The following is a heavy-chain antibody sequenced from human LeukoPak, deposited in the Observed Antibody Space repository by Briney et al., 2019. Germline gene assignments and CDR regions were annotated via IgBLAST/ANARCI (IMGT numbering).Heavy chain of an antibody. CDR1: GFIVSHNY. D-gene: IGHD6-13*01. CDR3: ARGPRYSFY. CDR2: IYIDGTT. V-gene: IGHV3-53*01. J-gene: IGHJ4*02. Sequence: GGSLRLSCAASGFIVSHNYMTWVRQAPGKGLEWISVIYIDGTTYYADSVKGRFTISRDQANNTLYLQMNTLRDDDTAVYYCARGPRYSFYWGQGTLVSVSS.